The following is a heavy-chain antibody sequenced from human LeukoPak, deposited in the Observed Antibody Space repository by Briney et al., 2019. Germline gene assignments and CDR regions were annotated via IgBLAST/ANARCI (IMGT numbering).Heavy chain of an antibody. J-gene: IGHJ4*02. CDR1: GGTFSSCA. CDR3: ARAGDGDSYFDY. D-gene: IGHD3-10*01. V-gene: IGHV1-69*01. CDR2: IIPIFGTA. Sequence: GASVKVSCKASGGTFSSCAISWVRQAPGQGLEWMGGIIPIFGTANYAQKFQGRVTITADESTSTAYMELSSLRSEDTAVYYCARAGDGDSYFDYWGQGTLVTVSS.